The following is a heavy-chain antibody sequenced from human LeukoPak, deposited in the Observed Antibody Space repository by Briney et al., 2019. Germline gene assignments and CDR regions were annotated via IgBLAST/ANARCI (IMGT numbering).Heavy chain of an antibody. CDR2: ISYDGSHK. V-gene: IGHV3-30*18. Sequence: GSLRLSCAASGFTFSSYGMHWVRQAPGKGLEWVAVISYDGSHKYYADSVKGRFTISRDNSKNTLYLQMNSLRAEDTAVYYCAKDIRYDNMAADYWGQGTLVTVSS. D-gene: IGHD3-22*01. J-gene: IGHJ4*02. CDR3: AKDIRYDNMAADY. CDR1: GFTFSSYG.